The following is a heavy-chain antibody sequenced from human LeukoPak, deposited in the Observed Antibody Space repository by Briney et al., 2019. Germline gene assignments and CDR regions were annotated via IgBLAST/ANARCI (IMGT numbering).Heavy chain of an antibody. CDR3: ARGIAAARAFDY. D-gene: IGHD6-13*01. J-gene: IGHJ4*02. Sequence: SETLSLTCAVYGGSFSGYYWSWIRQPPGKGLEWIGEINHSGSTNYNPSLKSRVTISVDTSKNQFSLKLSSVTAADTAVYCCARGIAAARAFDYWGQGTLVTVSS. V-gene: IGHV4-34*01. CDR2: INHSGST. CDR1: GGSFSGYY.